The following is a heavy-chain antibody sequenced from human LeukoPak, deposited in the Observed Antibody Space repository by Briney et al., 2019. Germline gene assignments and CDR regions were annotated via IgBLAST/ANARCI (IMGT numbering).Heavy chain of an antibody. CDR3: ARTTFGVVNSVALDI. CDR1: GGSISSGDYY. D-gene: IGHD3-3*01. CDR2: IYYSGST. V-gene: IGHV4-30-4*08. Sequence: SQTLSLTCTVSGGSISSGDYYWSWIRQPPGKGLERIGYIYYSGSTYYNPSLKSRVTISVDTSKNQFSLKLSSVTAADTAVYYCARTTFGVVNSVALDIWGPGTMVTVTS. J-gene: IGHJ3*02.